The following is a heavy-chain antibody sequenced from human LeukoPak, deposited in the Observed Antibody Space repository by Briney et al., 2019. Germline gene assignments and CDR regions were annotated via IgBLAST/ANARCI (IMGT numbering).Heavy chain of an antibody. V-gene: IGHV4-30-2*01. CDR3: ARVPTPHITGTTRGDY. J-gene: IGHJ4*02. Sequence: PSETLSLTCTVSGGSISSGGYYWSWIRQPPGKGLEWIGYIYHSGSTYYNPSLKSRVTISVDRSKNQFSLKLSSVTAADTAVYYCARVPTPHITGTTRGDYWGQGTLVTVSS. CDR1: GGSISSGGYY. CDR2: IYHSGST. D-gene: IGHD1-7*01.